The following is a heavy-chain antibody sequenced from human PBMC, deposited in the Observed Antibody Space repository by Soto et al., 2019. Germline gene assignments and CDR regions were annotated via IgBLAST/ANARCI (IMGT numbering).Heavy chain of an antibody. J-gene: IGHJ4*02. D-gene: IGHD5-12*01. CDR2: ISSSGSTI. Sequence: EVQLVESGGGLVQPGGSLRLSCAASGFTFSSYAMNWVRQAPGKGLEWVSYISSSGSTIYYADSVKGRFTISRDNAKNSLYLQMNSLRAEDTAVYYCAREDIVATIGFDYWGQGTLVTVSS. V-gene: IGHV3-48*03. CDR3: AREDIVATIGFDY. CDR1: GFTFSSYA.